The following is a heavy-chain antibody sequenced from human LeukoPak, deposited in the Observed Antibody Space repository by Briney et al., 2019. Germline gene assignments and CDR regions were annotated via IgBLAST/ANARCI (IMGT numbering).Heavy chain of an antibody. J-gene: IGHJ3*02. V-gene: IGHV3-23*01. CDR2: ISGSAGST. CDR3: AIVRQRSSGWSLDAFDI. Sequence: GGSLRLSCAASGFTFSSYAMSWVRQAPGKGLEWVSAISGSAGSTYYADSVKGRFTISRDNSKRTLYLQLSSLRVEDTAVYYCAIVRQRSSGWSLDAFDIWGQGTKVTVSS. D-gene: IGHD6-19*01. CDR1: GFTFSSYA.